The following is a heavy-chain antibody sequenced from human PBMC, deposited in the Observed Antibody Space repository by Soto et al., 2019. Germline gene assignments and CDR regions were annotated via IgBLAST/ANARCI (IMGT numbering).Heavy chain of an antibody. D-gene: IGHD6-25*01. V-gene: IGHV4-31*03. J-gene: IGHJ5*02. CDR2: IYYSGST. CDR3: ARGRWPSGGFDP. Sequence: SETLSLTCTVSGGSISSGGYYWSWIRQHPGKGLEWIGYIYYSGSTYYNPSLKSRVTISVDTSKNQFSLKLSSVTAADTAVYYCARGRWPSGGFDPWGQGTLVTVSS. CDR1: GGSISSGGYY.